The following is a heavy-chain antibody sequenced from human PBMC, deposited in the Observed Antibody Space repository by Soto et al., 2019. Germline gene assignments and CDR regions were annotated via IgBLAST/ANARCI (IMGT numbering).Heavy chain of an antibody. CDR2: IKHDGSEK. J-gene: IGHJ4*02. V-gene: IGHV3-7*01. CDR1: GCTFTTYW. D-gene: IGHD1-26*01. CDR3: ARVGGDSGFY. Sequence: AGGSLRLSCAASGCTFTTYWMAWVRQAPGKGLEWVGSIKHDGSEKHYVDSVRGRVTISRDTAENSLSLQLNSLRPEDTAVYYCARVGGDSGFYWGQGTLVTVPS.